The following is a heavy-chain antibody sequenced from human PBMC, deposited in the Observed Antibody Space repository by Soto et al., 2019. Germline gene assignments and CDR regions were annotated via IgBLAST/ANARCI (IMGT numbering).Heavy chain of an antibody. CDR1: GYKFINSF. V-gene: IGHV1-18*04. Sequence: QVQLVQSGAEVKKPGASVKVSCKASGYKFINSFISWVRQAPGQGLEWMGWINPDKDDRKYAEKFQGRVTMTTDTFKSTAYMELGNLRFDDTAVYYCARELGPTDSVRLDVWGQGTTVTISS. D-gene: IGHD3-10*02. CDR3: ARELGPTDSVRLDV. CDR2: INPDKDDR. J-gene: IGHJ6*02.